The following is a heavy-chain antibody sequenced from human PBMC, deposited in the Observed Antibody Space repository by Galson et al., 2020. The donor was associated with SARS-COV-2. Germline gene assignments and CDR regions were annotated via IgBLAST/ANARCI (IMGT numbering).Heavy chain of an antibody. Sequence: ASVKVSCKASGYTFTGYFIHWVRQAPGQGLEWMGWINPNSGDTKYAQKFQGRVTMTRDTSISTAYMELSSLRSDDTAVYFCARVHGVGRLLVTLDAFDLWGQGTMVTVSS. V-gene: IGHV1-2*02. CDR1: GYTFTGYF. D-gene: IGHD2-8*02. CDR3: ARVHGVGRLLVTLDAFDL. CDR2: INPNSGDT. J-gene: IGHJ3*01.